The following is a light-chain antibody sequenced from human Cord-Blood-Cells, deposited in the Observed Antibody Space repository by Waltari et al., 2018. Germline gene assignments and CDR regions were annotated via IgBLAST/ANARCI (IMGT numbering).Light chain of an antibody. CDR2: AAS. J-gene: IGKJ1*01. V-gene: IGKV1-39*01. CDR1: QSISSY. Sequence: DIQMTQSPSSLSASVGDRVTITSRASQSISSYLNWYQQKPGKAPKLLIYAASSLQSGGPSRFSGSGSGTDFTLTISSLQPEYFATYHCQQSYSTPQTFGQGINVEIK. CDR3: QQSYSTPQT.